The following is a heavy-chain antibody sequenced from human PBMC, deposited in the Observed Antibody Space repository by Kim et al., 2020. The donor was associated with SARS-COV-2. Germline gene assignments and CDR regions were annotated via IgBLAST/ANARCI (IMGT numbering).Heavy chain of an antibody. J-gene: IGHJ6*02. V-gene: IGHV1-2*02. D-gene: IGHD2-2*01. Sequence: ASVKVSCKASGYTFTGYYMHWVRQAPGQGLEWMGWINPNSGGTNYAQKFQGRVTMTRDTSISTAYMELSRLRSDDTAVYYCARGGGGNIVVVPAAIYYYYYGMDVWGQGTTVIVSS. CDR2: INPNSGGT. CDR1: GYTFTGYY. CDR3: ARGGGGNIVVVPAAIYYYYYGMDV.